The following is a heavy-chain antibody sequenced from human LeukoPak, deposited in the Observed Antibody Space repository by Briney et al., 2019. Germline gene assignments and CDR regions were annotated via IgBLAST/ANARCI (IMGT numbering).Heavy chain of an antibody. Sequence: SVKVSCKASGGTFSSYAISWVRQAPGQGLEWIGGIIPIFGTANYAQKFQGRVTITADESTSAAYMELSSLRSEDTAVYYCARDRNVPYYYYYMDVWGKGTTVTVSS. D-gene: IGHD1-1*01. CDR2: IIPIFGTA. CDR3: ARDRNVPYYYYYMDV. V-gene: IGHV1-69*13. CDR1: GGTFSSYA. J-gene: IGHJ6*03.